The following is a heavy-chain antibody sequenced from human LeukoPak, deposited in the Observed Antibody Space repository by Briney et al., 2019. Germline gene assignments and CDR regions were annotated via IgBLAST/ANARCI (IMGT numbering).Heavy chain of an antibody. D-gene: IGHD5-24*01. CDR2: ISYDGSNK. Sequence: SGGSLRLSCAASGFTFSNYAMHWVRQAPGKGLEWVAVISYDGSNKYYADSVKGRFTISRDNSKNTLYLQMNSLRAEDTAVYYCARDSGGGGYNSPKYYFDYWGQGTLVTVSS. J-gene: IGHJ4*02. CDR3: ARDSGGGGYNSPKYYFDY. V-gene: IGHV3-30*04. CDR1: GFTFSNYA.